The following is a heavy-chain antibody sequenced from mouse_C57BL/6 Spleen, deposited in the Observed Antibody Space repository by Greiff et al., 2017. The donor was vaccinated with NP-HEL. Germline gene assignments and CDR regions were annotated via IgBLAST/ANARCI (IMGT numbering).Heavy chain of an antibody. CDR1: GYAFSSYW. CDR3: ASSYYGNCAWFAY. CDR2: IYPGDGDT. Sequence: QVQLQQSGAELVKPGASVKISCKASGYAFSSYWMNWVKQRPGKGLEWIGQIYPGDGDTNYNGKFKGKATLTADKSSSTAYMQLSSLTSEDSAVYFCASSYYGNCAWFAYWGQGTLVTVSA. J-gene: IGHJ3*01. V-gene: IGHV1-80*01. D-gene: IGHD2-10*01.